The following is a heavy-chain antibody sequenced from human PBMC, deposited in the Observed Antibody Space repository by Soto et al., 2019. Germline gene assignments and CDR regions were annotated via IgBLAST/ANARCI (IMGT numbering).Heavy chain of an antibody. Sequence: EMQVVESGGGLVQPGGSLRLSCAASGFAFTNFHMNWVPQARGKGLQWVATIGGAGNDIHYADSVEGRFIVSRDNSKKTLHLQMAGLREEDTAIYYCAKRFSDGWEVGMDVWGQGTTVTVSS. CDR3: AKRFSDGWEVGMDV. CDR1: GFAFTNFH. V-gene: IGHV3-23*04. D-gene: IGHD6-19*01. J-gene: IGHJ6*02. CDR2: IGGAGNDI.